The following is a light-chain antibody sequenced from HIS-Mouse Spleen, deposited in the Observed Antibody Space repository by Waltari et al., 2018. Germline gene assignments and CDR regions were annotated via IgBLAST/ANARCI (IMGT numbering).Light chain of an antibody. CDR3: CSYAGSYTWV. Sequence: QSALTQPRSVSGSPGQSVPISCTGTSRDVGGYNYVSWYQQHPGKAPKLMIYDGSKRPSGVPDRFSGSKSGNTASLTISGLQAEDEADYYCCSYAGSYTWVFGGGTKLTVL. CDR2: DGS. CDR1: SRDVGGYNY. J-gene: IGLJ3*02. V-gene: IGLV2-11*01.